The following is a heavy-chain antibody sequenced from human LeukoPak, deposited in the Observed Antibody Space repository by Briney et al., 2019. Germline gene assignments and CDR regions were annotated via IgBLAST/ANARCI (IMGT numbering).Heavy chain of an antibody. CDR3: ARDPAYEYVWGTYRPDPCFDY. J-gene: IGHJ4*02. Sequence: GGSLRLSCAASGFIFSSHGMHWVRQAPGKGLEWVAGTSKDGSYKHYADSVKGRFTISRDNSKNTLYLQMNGLTADDTAVYYCARDPAYEYVWGTYRPDPCFDYWGQGALVTVSP. CDR1: GFIFSSHG. V-gene: IGHV3-30*03. CDR2: TSKDGSYK. D-gene: IGHD3-16*02.